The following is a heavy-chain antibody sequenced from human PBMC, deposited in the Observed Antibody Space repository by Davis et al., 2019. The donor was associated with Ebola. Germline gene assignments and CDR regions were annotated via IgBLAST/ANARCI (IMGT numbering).Heavy chain of an antibody. J-gene: IGHJ4*02. CDR3: ARAIYYYDSSGYSDY. Sequence: AASVKVSCKASGGTFRSYVMSWVRQAPGQGLEWMGIINPSGGSTSYAQKFQGRVTMTRDTSTSTVYMELSGLRSEDTAVYYCARAIYYYDSSGYSDYWGQGTLVTVSS. D-gene: IGHD3-22*01. V-gene: IGHV1-46*01. CDR2: INPSGGST. CDR1: GGTFRSYV.